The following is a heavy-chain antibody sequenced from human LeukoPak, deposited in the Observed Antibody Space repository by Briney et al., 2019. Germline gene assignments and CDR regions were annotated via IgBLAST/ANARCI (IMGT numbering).Heavy chain of an antibody. V-gene: IGHV3-48*03. J-gene: IGHJ6*04. CDR3: AELGVTMIGGV. Sequence: GGSLRLSCAASGFNFRGSGMHWVRQAPGKGLEWVSYISSSGSTIYYADSVKGRFTISRDNAKNSLYLQMNSLRAEDTAVYYCAELGVTMIGGVWGKGTTVTISS. CDR1: GFNFRGSG. D-gene: IGHD3-10*02. CDR2: ISSSGSTI.